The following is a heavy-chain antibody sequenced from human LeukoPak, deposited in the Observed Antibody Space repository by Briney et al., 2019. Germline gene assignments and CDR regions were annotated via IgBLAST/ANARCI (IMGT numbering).Heavy chain of an antibody. CDR3: ARDGNNWNVDY. CDR2: SNPNSDYT. CDR1: GYTFTSYH. D-gene: IGHD1-20*01. Sequence: ASVKVSSKASGYTFTSYHMHWVRQAPGQGLEWMGISNPNSDYTNYAEKFQGRVTMTRDTSTSTVYMELSSLRSEDTAVYYCARDGNNWNVDYWGQGTLVTVSS. V-gene: IGHV1-46*01. J-gene: IGHJ4*02.